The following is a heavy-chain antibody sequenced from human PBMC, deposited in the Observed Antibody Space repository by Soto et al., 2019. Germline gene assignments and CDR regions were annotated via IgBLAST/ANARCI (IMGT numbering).Heavy chain of an antibody. CDR3: AREQHMITFGGVIFDAFDI. Sequence: QVQLVQSGAEEKKPGASVKVSCKASGYTFTSYAMHWVRQAPGQRLEWMGWINAGNGNTKYSQKFQGRVTITRDTSASTAYMELSSLRSEDTAVYCCAREQHMITFGGVIFDAFDIWGQGTMVTVSS. V-gene: IGHV1-3*05. CDR2: INAGNGNT. CDR1: GYTFTSYA. J-gene: IGHJ3*02. D-gene: IGHD3-16*02.